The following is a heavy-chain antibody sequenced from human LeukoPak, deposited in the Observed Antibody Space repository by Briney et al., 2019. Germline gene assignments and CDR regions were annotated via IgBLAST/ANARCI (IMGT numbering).Heavy chain of an antibody. J-gene: IGHJ4*02. CDR2: ISYDGSNK. D-gene: IGHD5-12*01. CDR3: ARDSGYSGYDYTPIDY. Sequence: GGSLRLSCAASGFTFSSSYAMHWVRQAPGQGLEWVAVISYDGSNKYYADSVRGRFTISRDNSKNTLYLQMNSLRAEDTAVYYCARDSGYSGYDYTPIDYWGQGTLVTVSS. V-gene: IGHV3-30*04. CDR1: GFTFSSSYA.